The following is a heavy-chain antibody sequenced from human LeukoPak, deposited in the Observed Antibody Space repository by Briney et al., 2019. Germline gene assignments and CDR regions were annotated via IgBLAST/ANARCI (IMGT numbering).Heavy chain of an antibody. V-gene: IGHV4-31*03. CDR2: IYYSGST. J-gene: IGHJ4*02. Sequence: PSQTLSLTCTVSGGSISSGGYYWSWLRQHPGKGLEWIGYIYYSGSTYYNPSLKSRVTISVDTSNNQFSLKLSSVTAADTAVYYCARIGYSGYDLDYWGQGTLVTVSS. CDR3: ARIGYSGYDLDY. CDR1: GGSISSGGYY. D-gene: IGHD5-12*01.